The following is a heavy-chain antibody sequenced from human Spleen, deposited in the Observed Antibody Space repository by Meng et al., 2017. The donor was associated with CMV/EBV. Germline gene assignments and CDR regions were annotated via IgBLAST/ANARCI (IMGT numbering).Heavy chain of an antibody. D-gene: IGHD3-10*01. Sequence: GESLKISCAASGFTVSNNYMTWVRQAPGKGLEWVSVIYSGGSTYYADSVKGRFTISRDNSKNTLYLQMNSLRAEDTAVYYGASRNYFYGSGSYNWAGFDMWGQGTMVTVSS. CDR3: ASRNYFYGSGSYNWAGFDM. V-gene: IGHV3-53*01. CDR2: IYSGGST. CDR1: GFTVSNNY. J-gene: IGHJ3*02.